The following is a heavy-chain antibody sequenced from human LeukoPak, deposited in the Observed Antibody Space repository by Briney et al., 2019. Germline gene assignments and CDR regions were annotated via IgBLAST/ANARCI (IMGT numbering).Heavy chain of an antibody. CDR3: ARDGGELWPLDE. J-gene: IGHJ4*02. Sequence: SGGSLRLSCVASGFPFKGYWMTWVRQSPGKGLDWVANIKPDGSETNYLDSVKGRFTISRDNARDSLFLEMSNLRVDDTAVYYCARDGGELWPLDEWGQGILVTVSS. CDR1: GFPFKGYW. V-gene: IGHV3-7*01. D-gene: IGHD3-10*01. CDR2: IKPDGSET.